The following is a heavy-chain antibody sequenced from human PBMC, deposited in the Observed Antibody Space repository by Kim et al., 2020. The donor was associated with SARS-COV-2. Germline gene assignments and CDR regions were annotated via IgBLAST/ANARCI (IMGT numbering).Heavy chain of an antibody. V-gene: IGHV4-30-2*01. D-gene: IGHD3-16*01. CDR2: IYHSGST. Sequence: SETLSLTCAVSGGSISSGGYSWSWIRQPPGKGLEWIGYIYHSGSTYYNPSLKSRVTISVDRSKNQFSLKLSSVTAADTAVYYCARGQEVRLGSSFPDYGMDVWGQGTTVTVSS. CDR1: GGSISSGGYS. CDR3: ARGQEVRLGSSFPDYGMDV. J-gene: IGHJ6*02.